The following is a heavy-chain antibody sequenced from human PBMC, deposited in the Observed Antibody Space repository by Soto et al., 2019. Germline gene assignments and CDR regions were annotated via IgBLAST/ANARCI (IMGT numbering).Heavy chain of an antibody. CDR2: IRSRPHNYAT. Sequence: EVQLVESGGGLVQIGGSLKLSCATSGLNFGGSAMHWARQASGNGLEWVGRIRSRPHNYATTYAASVEGRFTISRDDSKNTVYLQMNGLKTDDTAMYYCTTERDYWGRGTLVTVSS. CDR3: TTERDY. V-gene: IGHV3-73*02. CDR1: GLNFGGSA. J-gene: IGHJ4*02.